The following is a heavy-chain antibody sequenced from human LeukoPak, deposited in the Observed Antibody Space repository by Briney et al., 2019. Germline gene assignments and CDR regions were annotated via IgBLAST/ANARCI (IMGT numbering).Heavy chain of an antibody. Sequence: PGGSLRLSCAASGFTFSAYGMHWVRRAPGKGLEWVAFIRYDGSNKHYADSVKGRFTISRDNSKNTLYLQMNSLRVEDTAVYYCAKDRRWDSSGYDAFDIWGQGTMVTVSS. CDR2: IRYDGSNK. CDR3: AKDRRWDSSGYDAFDI. J-gene: IGHJ3*02. D-gene: IGHD3-22*01. CDR1: GFTFSAYG. V-gene: IGHV3-30*02.